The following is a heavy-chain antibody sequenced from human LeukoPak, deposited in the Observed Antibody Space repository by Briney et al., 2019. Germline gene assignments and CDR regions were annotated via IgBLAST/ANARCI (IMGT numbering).Heavy chain of an antibody. J-gene: IGHJ4*02. CDR3: ARGRETYSSSWFFDY. Sequence: GGSLRLSCAASGFTFSSYGMHWVRQAPGKGLEWVAVIWYDGSNKYYADSVKGRFTISGDNSKNTLYLQMNSLRAEDTAVYYCARGRETYSSSWFFDYWGQGTLVTVSS. CDR1: GFTFSSYG. CDR2: IWYDGSNK. V-gene: IGHV3-33*01. D-gene: IGHD6-13*01.